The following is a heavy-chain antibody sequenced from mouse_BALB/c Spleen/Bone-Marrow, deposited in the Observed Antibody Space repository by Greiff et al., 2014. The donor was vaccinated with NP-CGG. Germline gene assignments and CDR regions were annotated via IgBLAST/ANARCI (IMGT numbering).Heavy chain of an antibody. J-gene: IGHJ1*01. CDR3: TRSNYGYWYFDV. CDR2: INPSNGGT. D-gene: IGHD1-1*01. CDR1: GYSFTRYY. V-gene: IGHV1S81*02. Sequence: QVQLQQPGAELVKPGASVKLSCKASGYSFTRYYMYWVKQRPGQGLEWIGEINPSNGGTNFNEKFKSKATLTVDKSSGTAYMQFSSLTSEDSAVYYCTRSNYGYWYFDVWGAGTTVTVSS.